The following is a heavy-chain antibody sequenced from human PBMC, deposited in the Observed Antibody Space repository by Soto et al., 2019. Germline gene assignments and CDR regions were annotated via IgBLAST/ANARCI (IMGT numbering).Heavy chain of an antibody. D-gene: IGHD6-19*01. V-gene: IGHV5-51*01. Sequence: PGESLKISCKGSGYSFTSYWIGWVRQMPGKGLEWMGIIYPGDSDTRYSPSFQGRVTISADKSISTAYLQWSSLKASDTAMYYCARRQWLANYGMDVWGQGTTVTVSS. J-gene: IGHJ6*02. CDR3: ARRQWLANYGMDV. CDR1: GYSFTSYW. CDR2: IYPGDSDT.